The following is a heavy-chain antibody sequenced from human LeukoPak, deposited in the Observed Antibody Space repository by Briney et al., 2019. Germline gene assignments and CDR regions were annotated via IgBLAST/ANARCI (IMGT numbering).Heavy chain of an antibody. CDR2: MNHSGST. CDR3: ARHRMYSSSRGFDS. CDR1: GGSFSGYY. Sequence: SETLSLTCAVYGGSFSGYYWSWIRQPPGKGREWIGEMNHSGSTNYNPSLKGRVTISVDTSKNQFSLKLSSVPAADTAVSYCARHRMYSSSRGFDSWGQGNLVTVSS. V-gene: IGHV4-34*01. J-gene: IGHJ4*02. D-gene: IGHD6-13*01.